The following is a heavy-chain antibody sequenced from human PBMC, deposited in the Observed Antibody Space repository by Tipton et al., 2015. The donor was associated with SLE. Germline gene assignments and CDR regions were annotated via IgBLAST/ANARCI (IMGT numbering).Heavy chain of an antibody. V-gene: IGHV4-39*07. Sequence: TLSLTCTVSGGSISSTSYYWGWIRQPPGKGLEWIGSIYYSGSTKYNPSLKRRVAISVDTSKNQISLNLTSVTAADTAVYYCARVRASGYSYGDSFYHYYMDVWGKGTTVTVSS. J-gene: IGHJ6*03. CDR2: IYYSGST. D-gene: IGHD5-18*01. CDR3: ARVRASGYSYGDSFYHYYMDV. CDR1: GGSISSTSYY.